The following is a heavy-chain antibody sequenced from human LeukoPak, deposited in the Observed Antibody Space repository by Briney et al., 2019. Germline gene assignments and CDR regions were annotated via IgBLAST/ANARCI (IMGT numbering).Heavy chain of an antibody. CDR1: GYTFTSYA. CDR2: INAGNGNT. D-gene: IGHD3-10*01. CDR3: ARDYYGSGSYDC. Sequence: ASVKVSCKASGYTFTSYAMHWVRQAPGQRLEWMGWINAGNGNTKYSQKFQGRVTITRDTSASTAYMELSSLTSEDTAVYFCARDYYGSGSYDCWGQGTLVTVPS. V-gene: IGHV1-3*01. J-gene: IGHJ4*02.